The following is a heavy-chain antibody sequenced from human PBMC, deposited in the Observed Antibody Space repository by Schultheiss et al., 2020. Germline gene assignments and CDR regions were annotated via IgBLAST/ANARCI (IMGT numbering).Heavy chain of an antibody. J-gene: IGHJ6*03. CDR3: ARIPIDRYYYHYYMDV. CDR2: FYYSGST. Sequence: SQSLSLTCTVSGGSINGYYWSWIRQPPGKALEWIGYFYYSGSTNYNPSLKSRVTISLDRSKSQFSLRLSSVTAADTAVYYCARIPIDRYYYHYYMDVWGKGTTVTVS. CDR1: GGSINGYY. V-gene: IGHV4-59*01. D-gene: IGHD2-21*01.